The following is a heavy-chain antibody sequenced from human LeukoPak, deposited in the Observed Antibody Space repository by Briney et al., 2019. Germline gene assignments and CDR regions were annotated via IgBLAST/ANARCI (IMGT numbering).Heavy chain of an antibody. CDR1: GYTLTELS. CDR2: FDHEDGET. D-gene: IGHD6-25*01. V-gene: IGHV1-24*01. CDR3: ATSGSDSSGYYHMDV. J-gene: IGHJ6*03. Sequence: GASVEVSCKVSGYTLTELSMHWVRQAPGKGLEWMGGFDHEDGETIYAQKFQGRVTMTEDTSTDTAYMELRSLRSEDTAVYYCATSGSDSSGYYHMDVWGKGTTVTVSS.